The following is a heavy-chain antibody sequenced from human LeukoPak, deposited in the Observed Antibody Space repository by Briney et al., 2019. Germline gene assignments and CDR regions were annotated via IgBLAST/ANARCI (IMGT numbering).Heavy chain of an antibody. D-gene: IGHD3-3*01. V-gene: IGHV3-7*01. CDR3: AREAYDDFWSGSWRYYYYMDV. CDR1: GFTFSTYC. CDR2: IKQDGSEK. J-gene: IGHJ6*03. Sequence: GGSLRLSCAASGFTFSTYCMSWVRQAPGKGLEWVANIKQDGSEKYYVDSVKGRFIISRDNAKSSLYLQMNSLRAEDTAVYYCAREAYDDFWSGSWRYYYYMDVWGKGTTVTVSS.